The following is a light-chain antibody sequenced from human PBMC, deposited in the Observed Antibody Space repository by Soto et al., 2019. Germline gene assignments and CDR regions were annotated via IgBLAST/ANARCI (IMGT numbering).Light chain of an antibody. V-gene: IGKV3-11*01. CDR3: QQRSNWPLT. CDR1: QSVSSY. CDR2: DAS. Sequence: EIVLTQSPATLSLSPGERATLSCRASQSVSSYLAWYQQKPGQAPRLLIYDASNRATGIPARFSGSGSGTDFTLTIIMLEPEDFAVYYCQQRSNWPLTFGGGTKVDIK. J-gene: IGKJ4*01.